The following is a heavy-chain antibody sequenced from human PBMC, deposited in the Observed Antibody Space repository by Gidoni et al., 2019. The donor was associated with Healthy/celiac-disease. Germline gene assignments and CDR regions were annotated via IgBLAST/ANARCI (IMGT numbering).Heavy chain of an antibody. J-gene: IGHJ3*02. CDR1: GFTVSSNY. CDR2: IYSGGST. Sequence: EVQLVESGGGLVQPGGSLSLSCAASGFTVSSNYMSWVRQAPGKGLEWVSVIYSGGSTYYADSVKGRFTISRDNSKNTLYLQMNSLRAEDTAVYYCAREMIVTFGDDAFDIWGQGTMVTVSS. D-gene: IGHD3-22*01. V-gene: IGHV3-66*01. CDR3: AREMIVTFGDDAFDI.